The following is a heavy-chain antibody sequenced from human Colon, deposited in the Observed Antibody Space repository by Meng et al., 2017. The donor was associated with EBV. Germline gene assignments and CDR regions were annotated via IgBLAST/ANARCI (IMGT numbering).Heavy chain of an antibody. CDR2: IDDSGST. Sequence: QGALQESGPGLVKPSGTLSLNCGVCGVSNSSNSRWTWVRQPPGKGLEWIGDIDDSGSTNYNPSLNSRISISLDKSKNHFSLKVNSVTAADTAVYYCARGKQDAWELLAYWGQGALVTVSS. J-gene: IGHJ4*02. V-gene: IGHV4-4*02. CDR1: GVSNSSNSR. CDR3: ARGKQDAWELLAY. D-gene: IGHD1-26*01.